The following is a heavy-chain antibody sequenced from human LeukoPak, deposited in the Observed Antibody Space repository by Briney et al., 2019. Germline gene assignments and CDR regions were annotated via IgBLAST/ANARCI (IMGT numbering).Heavy chain of an antibody. Sequence: PGGSLRLSCAASGFTLSSYEMNWVRQAPGKGLEWVSYISSSDSTIYYADSVKGRFTISRYNAKNSLYLQMNSLRAEDTAVYYCASGVTIFGVVRFDYWGRGTPVTVSS. V-gene: IGHV3-48*03. J-gene: IGHJ4*02. CDR1: GFTLSSYE. D-gene: IGHD3-3*01. CDR2: ISSSDSTI. CDR3: ASGVTIFGVVRFDY.